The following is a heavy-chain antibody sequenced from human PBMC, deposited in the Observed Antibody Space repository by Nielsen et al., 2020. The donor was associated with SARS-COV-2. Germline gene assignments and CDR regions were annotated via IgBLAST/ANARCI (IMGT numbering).Heavy chain of an antibody. CDR2: ISWNSGSI. D-gene: IGHD4-17*01. J-gene: IGHJ3*02. CDR3: AKDLERYGDYVLRGVGDAFDI. V-gene: IGHV3-9*01. CDR1: GFTFDDYA. Sequence: GGSLRLSCAASGFTFDDYAMHWVRQAPGKGLEWVSGISWNSGSIGYADSVKGRFTISRDNSKNTLYLQMNSLRAEDTAVYYYAKDLERYGDYVLRGVGDAFDIWGQGTMVTVSS.